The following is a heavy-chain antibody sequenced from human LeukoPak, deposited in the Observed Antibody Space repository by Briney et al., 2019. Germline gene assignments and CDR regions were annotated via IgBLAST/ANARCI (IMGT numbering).Heavy chain of an antibody. Sequence: GGSLRLSCAASGFTFSSYAMSWVRQAPGKGREWVSAISGSGGSTYYADSVKGRFTISRDNSKNTLYLQMNSLRAEDTAVYYCAKDIPGYSSGWYVSLPGYWGQGTLVTVSS. V-gene: IGHV3-23*01. CDR3: AKDIPGYSSGWYVSLPGY. CDR2: ISGSGGST. CDR1: GFTFSSYA. D-gene: IGHD6-19*01. J-gene: IGHJ4*02.